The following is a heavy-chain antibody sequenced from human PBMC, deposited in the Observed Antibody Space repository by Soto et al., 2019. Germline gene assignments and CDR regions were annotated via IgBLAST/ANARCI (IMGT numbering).Heavy chain of an antibody. J-gene: IGHJ4*02. D-gene: IGHD3-22*01. V-gene: IGHV1-18*04. Sequence: GASVKVSCKASGYTFTSYGISWVRQAPGQGLEGMGWISAYNGNTNYAQKLQGRVTMTTDTSTSTAYMELRSLRSDDTAVYYCAGGXAIYYYDSSRYYYELDYWGQGTLVTVSS. CDR1: GYTFTSYG. CDR3: AGGXAIYYYDSSRYYYELDY. CDR2: ISAYNGNT.